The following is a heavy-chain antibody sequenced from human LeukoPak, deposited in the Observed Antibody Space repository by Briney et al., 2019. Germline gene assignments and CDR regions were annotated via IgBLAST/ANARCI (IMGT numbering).Heavy chain of an antibody. CDR1: GFTFSSYA. D-gene: IGHD6-13*01. CDR3: ARDGGSSWNFDY. J-gene: IGHJ4*02. V-gene: IGHV3-30-3*01. Sequence: GGSLRLSCAASGFTFSSYAMHWVRQAPGKGLEWVAVISYDGSNKYYADSVKGRFTISRDNSKNTLYLQMNSLRAEDTAVHYCARDGGSSWNFDYWGQGTLVTVSS. CDR2: ISYDGSNK.